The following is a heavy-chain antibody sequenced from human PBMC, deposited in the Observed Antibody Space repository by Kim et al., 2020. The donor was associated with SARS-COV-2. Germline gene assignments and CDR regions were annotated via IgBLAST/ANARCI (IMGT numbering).Heavy chain of an antibody. J-gene: IGHJ2*01. V-gene: IGHV4-59*08. CDR1: GGSISSYY. CDR3: ARHCYYDFWSGYSSYWYFDL. D-gene: IGHD3-3*01. CDR2: IYYSGST. Sequence: SETLSLTCTVSGGSISSYYWSWIRQPPGKGLEWIGYIYYSGSTNYNPSLKSRVTISVDTSKNQFSLKLSSVTAADTAVYYCARHCYYDFWSGYSSYWYFDLWGRGTLVTVSS.